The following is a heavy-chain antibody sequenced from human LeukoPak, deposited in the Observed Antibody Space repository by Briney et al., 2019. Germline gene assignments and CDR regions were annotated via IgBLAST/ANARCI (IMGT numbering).Heavy chain of an antibody. Sequence: SETLSLTCTVSGGSISSYCWSWIRQPPGKGLEWIGYIYYSGSTNYNPSLKSRVTISVDTSKNQFSLKLSSVTAADTAVYYCAREMTTVTFYYFDYWGQGTLVTVSS. CDR1: GGSISSYC. J-gene: IGHJ4*02. CDR2: IYYSGST. V-gene: IGHV4-59*12. CDR3: AREMTTVTFYYFDY. D-gene: IGHD4-17*01.